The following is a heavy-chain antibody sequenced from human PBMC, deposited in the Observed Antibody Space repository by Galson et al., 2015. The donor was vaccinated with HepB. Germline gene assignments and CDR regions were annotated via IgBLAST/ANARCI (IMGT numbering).Heavy chain of an antibody. J-gene: IGHJ3*02. D-gene: IGHD3-22*01. CDR1: GFTFSSYA. CDR3: ARDGTYYYDSSGTKGGGAFDI. CDR2: ISYDGSNK. Sequence: SLRLSCAASGFTFSSYAMHWVRQAPGKGLEWVAVISYDGSNKYYADSVKGRFTISRDNSKNTLYLQVNSLRAEDTAVYYCARDGTYYYDSSGTKGGGAFDIWGQGTMVTVSS. V-gene: IGHV3-30*04.